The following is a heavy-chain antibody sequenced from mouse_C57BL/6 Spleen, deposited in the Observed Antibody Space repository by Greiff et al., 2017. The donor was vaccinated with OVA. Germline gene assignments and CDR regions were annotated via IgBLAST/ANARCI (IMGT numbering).Heavy chain of an antibody. J-gene: IGHJ1*03. CDR1: GFTFSSYA. CDR2: ISSGGDYI. CDR3: TRDHEDLRGYFDV. D-gene: IGHD3-2*02. Sequence: EVMLVESGEGLVKPGGSLKLSCAASGFTFSSYAMSWVRQTPEKRLEWVAYISSGGDYIYYADTVKGRFTISRDNARNTLYLQMSSLKSEDTAMYYCTRDHEDLRGYFDVWGTGTTVTVSS. V-gene: IGHV5-9-1*02.